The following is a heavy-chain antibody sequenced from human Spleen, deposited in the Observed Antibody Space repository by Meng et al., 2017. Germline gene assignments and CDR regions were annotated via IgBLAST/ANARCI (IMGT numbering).Heavy chain of an antibody. J-gene: IGHJ6*02. D-gene: IGHD6-13*01. CDR2: INPNRGGT. CDR1: GYTFPDYY. CDR3: ARGPAADSFDYYYGMDV. Sequence: ASVKVSCKPSGYTFPDYYIHWVRRAPGQGLEWMGRINPNRGGTKYAQKFQGRVTMTRDTSMTTAYMEVSSLRSDDTAVYHCARGPAADSFDYYYGMDVWGQGTTVTVSS. V-gene: IGHV1-2*06.